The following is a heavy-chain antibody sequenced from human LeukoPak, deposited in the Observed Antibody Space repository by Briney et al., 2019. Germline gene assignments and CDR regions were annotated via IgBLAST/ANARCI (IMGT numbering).Heavy chain of an antibody. J-gene: IGHJ4*02. CDR3: ARDRLGGFDN. Sequence: SETLSLTCSVSGDSITTDYYWGWIRQPPGKGLEWIASIFHSGDTYYNPSLKSRLTISVDTSKNQFSLKLTSLTAADTAVYYCARDRLGGFDNWGQGTLVTVSS. CDR1: GDSITTDYY. CDR2: IFHSGDT. D-gene: IGHD2-15*01. V-gene: IGHV4-38-2*02.